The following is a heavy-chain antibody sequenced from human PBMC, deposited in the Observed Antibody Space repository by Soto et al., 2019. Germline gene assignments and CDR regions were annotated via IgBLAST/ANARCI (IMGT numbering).Heavy chain of an antibody. V-gene: IGHV4-59*01. CDR1: GGSISSNF. J-gene: IGHJ6*02. D-gene: IGHD2-21*02. CDR2: FYYTGST. Sequence: QVQLQESGPGLVKPSETLSLTCTVSGGSISSNFWSWIRQPPRKGLEWIGNFYYTGSTNYNASLKSRVTISVDTSKNQFSLKLSSVTAADTAVYYCARLQRTVTACYYYYDMDVWGQGTTVTVSS. CDR3: ARLQRTVTACYYYYDMDV.